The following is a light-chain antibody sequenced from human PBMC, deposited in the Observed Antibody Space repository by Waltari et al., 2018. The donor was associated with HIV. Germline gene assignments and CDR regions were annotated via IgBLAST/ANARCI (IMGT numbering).Light chain of an antibody. CDR2: QVS. Sequence: QSALTQPAPVPGSPGQSITLTCTGTPSDMGGSTFVPCYKQHHGKAPQYIIQQVSNRPSGFSTRFSGSKSGNTASLTISGLQAEDEADYYCSSYSTATNVAFGGGTKLTVL. CDR1: PSDMGGSTF. CDR3: SSYSTATNVA. V-gene: IGLV2-14*01. J-gene: IGLJ2*01.